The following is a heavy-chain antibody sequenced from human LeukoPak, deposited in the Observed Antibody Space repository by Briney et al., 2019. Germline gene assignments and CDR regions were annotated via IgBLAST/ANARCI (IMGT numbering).Heavy chain of an antibody. CDR3: ARFMTGTSIVTNWFDP. V-gene: IGHV1-8*01. CDR2: MNPNSGNT. D-gene: IGHD3-9*01. Sequence: ASVKVSCKASGYTFTSYNIYWVRRATGKGLEWMGWMNPNSGNTGYAQKFQGRVTMTRNTSISTTYMELSSLRSDDTAVYYCARFMTGTSIVTNWFDPWGQGTLVTVSS. CDR1: GYTFTSYN. J-gene: IGHJ5*02.